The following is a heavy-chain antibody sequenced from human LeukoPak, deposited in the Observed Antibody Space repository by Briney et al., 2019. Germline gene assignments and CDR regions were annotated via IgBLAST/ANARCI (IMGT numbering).Heavy chain of an antibody. CDR2: ISGSGGGT. J-gene: IGHJ4*02. CDR1: GFTVSADY. Sequence: GGSLRLSCAASGFTVSADYMSWVRQAPGKGLEWVSGISGSGGGTFYADSVRGRFTISRDNSKNTVYLQMNSLRAEDTAVYYCSKSATTVTSNFDYWGQGTLVTVSS. CDR3: SKSATTVTSNFDY. V-gene: IGHV3-23*01. D-gene: IGHD4-17*01.